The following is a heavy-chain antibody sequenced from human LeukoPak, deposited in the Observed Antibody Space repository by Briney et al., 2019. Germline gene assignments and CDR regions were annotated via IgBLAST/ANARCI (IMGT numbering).Heavy chain of an antibody. CDR1: GVSFSGYY. J-gene: IGHJ4*02. D-gene: IGHD2-2*01. CDR3: ARGSDIVVVPAAKTKKYYLDY. Sequence: WETLSLTCAVYGVSFSGYYWSWIRQPPGKGLEWLGEINYSGSNKYNPSLESRVTIPVDTSQNQCSLKLSSVTAAATAVYYCARGSDIVVVPAAKTKKYYLDYWGQGTLVTVSS. CDR2: INYSGSN. V-gene: IGHV4-34*01.